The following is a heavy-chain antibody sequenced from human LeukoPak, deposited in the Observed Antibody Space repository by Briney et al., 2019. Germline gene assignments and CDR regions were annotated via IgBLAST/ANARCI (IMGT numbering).Heavy chain of an antibody. CDR2: ISPSGDRT. CDR3: AIMHGYYDGSGYWVQ. Sequence: GGSLRLSCAASAFTFSSLWMTWVRQAAGKGLGWVSFISPSGDRTSNADSVEGRFNISRDNPSNTLYLQMNSLRDEDTAVYYCAIMHGYYDGSGYWVQWGQGTLVTVSS. J-gene: IGHJ4*02. CDR1: AFTFSSLW. D-gene: IGHD3-22*01. V-gene: IGHV3-23*01.